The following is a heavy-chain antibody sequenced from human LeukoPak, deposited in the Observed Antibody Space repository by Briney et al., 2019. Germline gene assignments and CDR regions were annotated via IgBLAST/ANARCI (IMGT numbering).Heavy chain of an antibody. V-gene: IGHV4-39*01. CDR2: IYYSGSA. CDR3: ARRLAGTEHY. CDR1: GGSISSSSYY. J-gene: IGHJ4*02. D-gene: IGHD6-13*01. Sequence: PSETLSLTCTVSGGSISSSSYYWGWIRQPPGKGLEWIGSIYYSGSAYYIPSLKSRVTISVDTSKNQFSLKLSSVTAADTAVYYCARRLAGTEHYWGQGTLVTVSS.